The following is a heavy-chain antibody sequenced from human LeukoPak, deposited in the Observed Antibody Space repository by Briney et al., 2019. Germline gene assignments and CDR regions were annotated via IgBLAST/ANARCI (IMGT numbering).Heavy chain of an antibody. CDR2: IKKKEREK. J-gene: IGHJ4*02. CDR1: GFTFSSYW. D-gene: IGHD3-16*02. V-gene: IGHV3-7*03. CDR3: AKDGYYDYVWGSYQKPYPQGYFDY. Sequence: PGGSLRLSCAASGFTFSSYWMSWVRQAPGKGREGVPNIKKKEREKSYLDPVKGRFTISRDNSKSTLYLQMNSLRAEDTAVYYCAKDGYYDYVWGSYQKPYPQGYFDYWGQGTLVTVSS.